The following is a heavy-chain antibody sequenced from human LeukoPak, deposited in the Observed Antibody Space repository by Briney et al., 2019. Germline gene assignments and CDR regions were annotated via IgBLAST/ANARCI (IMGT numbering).Heavy chain of an antibody. D-gene: IGHD6-19*01. V-gene: IGHV3-21*01. CDR3: AMGSSGWSLIDY. Sequence: GGSLRLSCAASGFTFSSYSMNWVRQAPGKGLEWVSSISSSSSYIYYADSVKGRFTISRDNAKNSLYLQMNSLRAEDTAVYYCAMGSSGWSLIDYWGQGTLVTVSS. J-gene: IGHJ4*02. CDR1: GFTFSSYS. CDR2: ISSSSSYI.